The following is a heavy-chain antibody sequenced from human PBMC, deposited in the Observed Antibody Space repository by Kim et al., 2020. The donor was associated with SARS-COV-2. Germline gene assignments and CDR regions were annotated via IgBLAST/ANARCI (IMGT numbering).Heavy chain of an antibody. J-gene: IGHJ4*02. D-gene: IGHD3-16*02. V-gene: IGHV3-49*03. CDR3: TRDVDYDYVWGSYPGGS. CDR1: GFTFGDYA. Sequence: GGSLRLSCTASGFTFGDYAMSWFRQAPGKGLEWVCFIRSKADGGTTAYAASVKGRFTISRDDSKSIAYLQMNSLKTEDTAVYYCTRDVDYDYVWGSYPGGSWGQGTLVTVSS. CDR2: IRSKADGGTT.